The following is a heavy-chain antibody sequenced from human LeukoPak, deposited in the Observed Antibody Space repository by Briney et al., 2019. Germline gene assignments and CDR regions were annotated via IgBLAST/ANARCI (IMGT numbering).Heavy chain of an antibody. J-gene: IGHJ4*02. D-gene: IGHD2-15*01. Sequence: GGSLRLSCAASGFTFSSYGMSWVRQAPGKGLEWVSAISGSGGSTYYADSVKGRFTISRDNSKNTLYLQMNSLRAEDTAVYYCAKDLYHHLVVVAATTYDYWGQGTLVTVSS. CDR3: AKDLYHHLVVVAATTYDY. V-gene: IGHV3-23*01. CDR2: ISGSGGST. CDR1: GFTFSSYG.